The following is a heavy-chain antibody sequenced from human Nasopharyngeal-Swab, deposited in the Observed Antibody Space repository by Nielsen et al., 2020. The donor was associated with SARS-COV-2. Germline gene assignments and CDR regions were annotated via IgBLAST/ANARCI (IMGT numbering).Heavy chain of an antibody. CDR2: IWFDGRNK. CDR1: GFTFSSYG. J-gene: IGHJ4*02. CDR3: ARDLEYYDNSGYPFDY. D-gene: IGHD3-22*01. V-gene: IGHV3-33*01. Sequence: GESLKISCAASGFTFSSYGMHWVRQAPGKGLEWVAVIWFDGRNKYYADSVKGRFTISRDNSKNTLHLQMNSLRGEDTAVYYCARDLEYYDNSGYPFDYWGQGTLVTVSS.